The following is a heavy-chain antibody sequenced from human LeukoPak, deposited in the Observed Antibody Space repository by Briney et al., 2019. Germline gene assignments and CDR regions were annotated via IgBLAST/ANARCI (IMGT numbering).Heavy chain of an antibody. D-gene: IGHD1-26*01. CDR2: IRHSGST. Sequence: SETLSFTCSVSGSSINSGYFWGWIRQTPGKGLEWIGSIRHSGSTYYNPSLNSRVTMSVDMSKSQFSLKLRSVTASDTAVYYCAAGTIVGATGYFQHWGQGTLVSVSP. CDR1: GSSINSGYF. CDR3: AAGTIVGATGYFQH. V-gene: IGHV4-38-2*01. J-gene: IGHJ1*01.